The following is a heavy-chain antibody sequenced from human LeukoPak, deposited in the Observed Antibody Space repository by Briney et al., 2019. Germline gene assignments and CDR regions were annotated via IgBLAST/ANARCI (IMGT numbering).Heavy chain of an antibody. D-gene: IGHD2-21*02. CDR2: LYTNDNT. Sequence: KTSETLSHTCSVSGGSISSGRYYWTWIRQPAGKGLEWIGRLYTNDNTNYDPSLESRVSISVDTSKSQFYLQLTSVTAADTAVYFCARGVVTDDYYMDVWGKGITVIVSS. V-gene: IGHV4-61*02. CDR3: ARGVVTDDYYMDV. J-gene: IGHJ6*03. CDR1: GGSISSGRYY.